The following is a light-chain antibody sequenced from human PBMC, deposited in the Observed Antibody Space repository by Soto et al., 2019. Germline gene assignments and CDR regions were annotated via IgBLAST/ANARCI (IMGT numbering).Light chain of an antibody. Sequence: DIQMTQSPSALSASVGDRVTITCRASQNISSWLSWYQQKAGKAPKSLIYDASSLESGVPSRMRGSGSGTEFTPTITHLQPDDSATYYCQHYKAFSPWTFGQGTTVDIK. V-gene: IGKV1-5*01. J-gene: IGKJ1*01. CDR2: DAS. CDR3: QHYKAFSPWT. CDR1: QNISSW.